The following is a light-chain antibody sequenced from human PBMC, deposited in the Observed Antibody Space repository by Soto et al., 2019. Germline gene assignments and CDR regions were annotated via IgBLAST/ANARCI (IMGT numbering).Light chain of an antibody. CDR2: GAF. J-gene: IGKJ1*01. V-gene: IGKV3-15*01. Sequence: EIVMTQSAVTLSGSAGERVTLSCRASQSVSSNLAWYQQKPGQAPSLLIYGAFTRATGIPARFSGTGSGTEFTLTISSLQTDDFATYYCQHYNSYSEAFGQGTKVDIK. CDR1: QSVSSN. CDR3: QHYNSYSEA.